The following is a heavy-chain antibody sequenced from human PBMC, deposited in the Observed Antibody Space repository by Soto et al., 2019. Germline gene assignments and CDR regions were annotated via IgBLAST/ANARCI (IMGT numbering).Heavy chain of an antibody. CDR1: GFTFSSYS. V-gene: IGHV3-21*01. D-gene: IGHD3-10*01. CDR2: ISSSSSYI. CDR3: ARDSRLLWFGELPLSGGMDV. Sequence: PGGSLRLSCAASGFTFSSYSMNWVRQAPGKGLEWVSSISSSSSYIYYADSVKGRFTISRDNAKNSLYLQMNSLRAEDTAVYYCARDSRLLWFGELPLSGGMDVWGQGTTVTVSS. J-gene: IGHJ6*02.